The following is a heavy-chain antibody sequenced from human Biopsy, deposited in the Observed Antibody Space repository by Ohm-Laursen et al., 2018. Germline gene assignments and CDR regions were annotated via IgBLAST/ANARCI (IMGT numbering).Heavy chain of an antibody. D-gene: IGHD3-16*01. J-gene: IGHJ6*02. V-gene: IGHV4-34*01. CDR1: GGSFSGYY. CDR3: ARALDYYDPYYYYAMDV. CDR2: INHRGSA. Sequence: SETLSLTCVVYGGSFSGYYWTWIRQPPGKGLEWIGEINHRGSASYNLSLKSRITVLVDTSKNQFSLKLRSVSAADTAVYFCARALDYYDPYYYYAMDVWGQGTSVTVSS.